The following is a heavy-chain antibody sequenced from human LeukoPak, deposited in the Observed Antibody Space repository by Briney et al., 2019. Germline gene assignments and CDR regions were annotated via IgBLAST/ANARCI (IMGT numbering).Heavy chain of an antibody. CDR2: INHSGST. CDR3: ARGPYYYGMDV. J-gene: IGHJ6*02. V-gene: IGHV4-34*01. CDR1: GGSFSGYY. Sequence: SETLSLTCAVYGGSFSGYYWSWIRQPPGKGLEWVGEINHSGSTNYNPSLKSRVTISVDTSKNQFSLKLSSVTAADTAVYYCARGPYYYGMDVWGQGTTVTVSS.